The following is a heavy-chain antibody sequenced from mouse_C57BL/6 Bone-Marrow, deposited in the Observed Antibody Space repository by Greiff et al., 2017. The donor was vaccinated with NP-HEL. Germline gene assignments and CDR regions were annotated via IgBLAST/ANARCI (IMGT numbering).Heavy chain of an antibody. CDR1: GYTFTDSN. D-gene: IGHD3-2*02. CDR3: AREQLRLRAMDY. CDR2: INPNNGGT. V-gene: IGHV1-18*01. J-gene: IGHJ4*01. Sequence: EVQLQQSGPELVKPGASVKIPCKASGYTFTDSNMDWVKQSHGKSLEWIGDINPNNGGTIYSQKFKGKATLTVDKSSSTAYMELRSLTSEDTAVYYCAREQLRLRAMDYWGQGTSVTVSS.